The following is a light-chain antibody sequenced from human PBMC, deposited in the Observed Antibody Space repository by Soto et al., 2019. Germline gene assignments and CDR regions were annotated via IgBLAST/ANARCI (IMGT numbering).Light chain of an antibody. CDR3: QQYNAN. V-gene: IGKV1-5*01. CDR1: QSISSW. Sequence: DIQMTQSPSTLSASVGDRVTITCRASQSISSWLAWYQSKPGKAPKLLIYDASTLKSGVPSRFSGSGSGTEFTLTISSLQPDDFETYYCQQYNANFGQGTKVEIK. J-gene: IGKJ1*01. CDR2: DAS.